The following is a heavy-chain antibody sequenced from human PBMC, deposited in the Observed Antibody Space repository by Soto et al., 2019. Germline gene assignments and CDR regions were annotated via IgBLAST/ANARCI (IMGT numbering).Heavy chain of an antibody. CDR2: INHSGST. Sequence: QVQLQQWGAGLLKPSETLSLTCAVYGGSFSGYYWSWIRQPPGKGLEWIGEINHSGSTNYNPSLKSRVTISVDTSKNQFSLKLSSVTAADTAVYYCARGRITMVRGVFKKPSDFDYWGQGTLVTVSS. CDR1: GGSFSGYY. J-gene: IGHJ4*02. CDR3: ARGRITMVRGVFKKPSDFDY. D-gene: IGHD3-10*01. V-gene: IGHV4-34*01.